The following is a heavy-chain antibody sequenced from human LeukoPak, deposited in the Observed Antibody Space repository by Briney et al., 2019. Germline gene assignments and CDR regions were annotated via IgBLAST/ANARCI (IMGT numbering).Heavy chain of an antibody. J-gene: IGHJ4*02. CDR3: ARGTLKAAATDFDY. CDR1: GFTFSSYA. CDR2: INWNGGST. V-gene: IGHV3-20*04. D-gene: IGHD6-13*01. Sequence: GGSLRLSCAASGFTFSSYAMSWVRQAPGKGLEWVSGINWNGGSTGYADSVKGRLTISRDNAKNSLYLQMNSLRAEDTALYYCARGTLKAAATDFDYWGQGTLVTVSS.